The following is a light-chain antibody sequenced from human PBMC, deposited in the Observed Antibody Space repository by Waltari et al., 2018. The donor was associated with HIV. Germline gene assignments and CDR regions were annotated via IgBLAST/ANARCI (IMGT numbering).Light chain of an antibody. Sequence: QSVLTQPPSASGPPGPRVTISCSGSNSNIGSNTFSLFQQLPGTAPKLLIFLNNQRPSGVPDRISGSKSGTSASLAISGLQSEDEAHYYCAAWDDSLNGRIFGGGTKLTVL. V-gene: IGLV1-44*01. J-gene: IGLJ2*01. CDR3: AAWDDSLNGRI. CDR2: LNN. CDR1: NSNIGSNT.